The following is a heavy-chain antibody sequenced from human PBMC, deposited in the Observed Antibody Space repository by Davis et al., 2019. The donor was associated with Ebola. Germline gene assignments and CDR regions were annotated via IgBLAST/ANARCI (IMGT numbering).Heavy chain of an antibody. CDR2: INSDGSST. CDR3: AREGDWYFDL. Sequence: GESLKISCAASGFTFSSYWMHWVRQAPGKGLVWVSRINSDGSSTSYADSVKGRFTISRDNAKNTLYLQMNSLRAEDTAVYYCAREGDWYFDLWGRGTLVTVSS. CDR1: GFTFSSYW. J-gene: IGHJ2*01. V-gene: IGHV3-74*01.